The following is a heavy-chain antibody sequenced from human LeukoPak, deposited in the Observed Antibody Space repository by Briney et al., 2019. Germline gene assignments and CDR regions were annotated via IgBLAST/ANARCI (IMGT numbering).Heavy chain of an antibody. V-gene: IGHV3-49*03. CDR1: GFTFRDFA. D-gene: IGHD1-1*01. Sequence: GGSLRLSCTSSGFTFRDFAVSWFRQAPGKGLEWIGFIRSSIYGGTPKAAASVKGRFIFSRDDSKGVAYLRMNGLKTEDTAVYYCSREWGNGNDLRPDYWGQGTLVTVSS. CDR2: IRSSIYGGTP. J-gene: IGHJ4*02. CDR3: SREWGNGNDLRPDY.